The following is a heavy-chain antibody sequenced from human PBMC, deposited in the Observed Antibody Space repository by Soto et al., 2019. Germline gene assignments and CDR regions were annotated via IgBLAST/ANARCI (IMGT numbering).Heavy chain of an antibody. D-gene: IGHD3-16*01. CDR2: VNWNGDDA. CDR1: GFTFDDYA. Sequence: EVQLVESGGGAVRPGGSLRLICAASGFTFDDYAMTLVRQGPGKGLEGVSGVNWNGDDAGSAASVKGRFTISRDNAKNSLYLQMTSLRAGDTALCFCARGGAAFDFWGQGVMVTVAS. J-gene: IGHJ4*02. CDR3: ARGGAAFDF. V-gene: IGHV3-20*04.